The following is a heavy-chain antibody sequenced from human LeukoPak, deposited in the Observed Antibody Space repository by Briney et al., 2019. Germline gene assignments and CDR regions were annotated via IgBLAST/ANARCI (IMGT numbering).Heavy chain of an antibody. CDR2: IYISGTT. J-gene: IGHJ4*02. V-gene: IGHV4-4*07. CDR3: ARDPFRSSFDS. D-gene: IGHD1-26*01. Sequence: PSETLSLTCTVSGGPINNFYWNWIRQPAGKALEWIGRIYISGTTHYNPSLKSRVTMSVDSSKTQFSLKLTSLTAADTAVYYCARDPFRSSFDSWGQGTLVTVSS. CDR1: GGPINNFY.